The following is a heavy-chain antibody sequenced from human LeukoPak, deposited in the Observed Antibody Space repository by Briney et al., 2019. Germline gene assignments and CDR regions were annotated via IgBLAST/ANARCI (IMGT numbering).Heavy chain of an antibody. CDR1: GGSISSGSYS. CDR2: IYTSVST. CDR3: ARGVLLVPAAARNWFDP. Sequence: PSETLSLTCTVSGGSISSGSYSWSWIRQPAGKGLEWIGRIYTSVSTKYNPSLNSRVTISLDTSKNQFSLKLSSVTAADTAVYYCARGVLLVPAAARNWFDPWGQGTLVTVSS. D-gene: IGHD2-2*01. J-gene: IGHJ5*02. V-gene: IGHV4-61*02.